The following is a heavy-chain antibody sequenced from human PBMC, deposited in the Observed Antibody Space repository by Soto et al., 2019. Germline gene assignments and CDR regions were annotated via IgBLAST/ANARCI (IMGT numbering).Heavy chain of an antibody. Sequence: GQALKISGAGSGYALNTYCIVLSRQLNGKVLELMGIIYPGDFDTRYSQSFQRHLTMSVDKSINTAYLQWSSLETADTAMYYCARPLGYSYGYHELFDYWGPGNQVTVS. D-gene: IGHD5-18*01. J-gene: IGHJ4*02. CDR1: GYALNTYC. CDR2: IYPGDFDT. V-gene: IGHV5-51*01. CDR3: ARPLGYSYGYHELFDY.